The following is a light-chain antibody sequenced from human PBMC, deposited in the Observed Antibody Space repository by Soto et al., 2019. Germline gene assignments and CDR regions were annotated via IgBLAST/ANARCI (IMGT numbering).Light chain of an antibody. CDR3: QQRSNWPPLT. V-gene: IGKV3-11*01. CDR2: GAS. CDR1: QSFTSSY. Sequence: EIVLTQSPATLSLSPGERATLSCRAIQSFTSSYLAWYQQKPGQAPRLLIYGASSRASGIPARFSGSGSGTDFTLTISSLEPEDFAVYYCQQRSNWPPLTFGGGTKVDIK. J-gene: IGKJ4*01.